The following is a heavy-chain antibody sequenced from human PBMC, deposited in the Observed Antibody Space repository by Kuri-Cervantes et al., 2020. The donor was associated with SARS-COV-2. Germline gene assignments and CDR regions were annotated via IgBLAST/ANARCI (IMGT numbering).Heavy chain of an antibody. CDR1: GFTFSSYG. V-gene: IGHV3-48*01. J-gene: IGHJ4*02. D-gene: IGHD3-22*01. CDR3: ASSSGYQPFDY. CDR2: ISSSSTTI. Sequence: GESLKISCAASGFTFSSYGMQWVRQAPGKGLEWISHISSSSTTIYYADSVEGRFTVSRDNARNSVYLQMDSLRAADTAVYYCASSSGYQPFDYWGQGTLVTVSS.